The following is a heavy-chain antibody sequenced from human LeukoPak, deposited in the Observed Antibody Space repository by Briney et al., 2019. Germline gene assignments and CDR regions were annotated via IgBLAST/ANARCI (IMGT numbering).Heavy chain of an antibody. CDR2: IYYSGST. D-gene: IGHD3-10*01. J-gene: IGHJ6*02. V-gene: IGHV4-59*08. CDR3: ARHFGGLLWFGEQSYYYGMDV. Sequence: PSETLSLTCTVSGGSISSYYWSWIRQPPGKGLEWIGYIYYSGSTNYNTSLKSRVTISVDTSKNQFSLMLSSVTAADTAVYYCARHFGGLLWFGEQSYYYGMDVWGQGTTVTVSS. CDR1: GGSISSYY.